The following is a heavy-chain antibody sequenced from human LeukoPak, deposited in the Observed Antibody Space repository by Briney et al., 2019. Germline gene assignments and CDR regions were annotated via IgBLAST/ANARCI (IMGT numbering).Heavy chain of an antibody. CDR1: GYTFNDYF. D-gene: IGHD3-22*01. V-gene: IGHV1-2*02. CDR3: ARDLRVTMIVVVPDAFDI. CDR2: INPNSGGT. Sequence: ASVKVSCKASGYTFNDYFMHWVRQAPGQGLEWMGWINPNSGGTKYAQKFQGRVTMTRDTSISTAYMDLTSLRSDDTAVYYCARDLRVTMIVVVPDAFDIWGQGTMVTVSS. J-gene: IGHJ3*02.